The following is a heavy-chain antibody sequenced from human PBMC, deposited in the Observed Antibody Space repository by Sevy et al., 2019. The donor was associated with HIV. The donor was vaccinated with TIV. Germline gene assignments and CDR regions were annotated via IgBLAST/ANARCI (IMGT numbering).Heavy chain of an antibody. J-gene: IGHJ6*02. D-gene: IGHD2-2*01. Sequence: GGSLRLSCAASGFTFSSYAMSWVRQAPGKGLEWVSAISGSGGSTYYADSGKGRFTISRDNSKNTLYLQMNSLRAEETAVYYCARGYCSSTSCYSSYYGMDVWGQGTTVTVSS. CDR2: ISGSGGST. V-gene: IGHV3-23*01. CDR1: GFTFSSYA. CDR3: ARGYCSSTSCYSSYYGMDV.